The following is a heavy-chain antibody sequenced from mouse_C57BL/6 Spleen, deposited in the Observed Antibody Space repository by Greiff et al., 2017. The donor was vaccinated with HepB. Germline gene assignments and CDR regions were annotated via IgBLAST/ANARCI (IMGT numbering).Heavy chain of an antibody. J-gene: IGHJ3*01. D-gene: IGHD1-1*01. CDR1: GFTFSDYG. V-gene: IGHV5-17*01. Sequence: DVMLVESGGGLVKPGGSLKLSCAASGFTFSDYGMHWVRQAPEKGLEWVAYISSGSSTIYYADTVKGRFTISRDNAKNTLFLQMTSLRSEDTAMYYCARDEYYGSLFAYWGQGTLVTVSA. CDR2: ISSGSSTI. CDR3: ARDEYYGSLFAY.